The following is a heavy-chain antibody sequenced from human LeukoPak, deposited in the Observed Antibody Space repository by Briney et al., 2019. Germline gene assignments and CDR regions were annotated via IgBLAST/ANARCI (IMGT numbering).Heavy chain of an antibody. CDR3: AKDRKYSSSWFEFDY. CDR1: GGSISSYY. CDR2: IYYSGST. D-gene: IGHD6-13*01. Sequence: SETLSLTCTVSGGSISSYYWCWIRQPPGKGLEWIGYIYYSGSTNYNPSLKSRVTISVDTSKNQFSLKLSSVTAADTAVYYCAKDRKYSSSWFEFDYWGQGILVTVSS. J-gene: IGHJ4*02. V-gene: IGHV4-59*01.